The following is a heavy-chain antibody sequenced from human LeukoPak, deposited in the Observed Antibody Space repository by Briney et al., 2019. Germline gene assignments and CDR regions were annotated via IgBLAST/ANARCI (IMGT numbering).Heavy chain of an antibody. CDR3: AREASYCSSTSCYVGGFQNWFDP. Sequence: PSETLSLTCAVYGGSFSGYYWSWIRQPPGKGLEWIGEINHSGSTNYNPSLKSRVTISVDTSKNQFSLKLSSVTAADTAVYYCAREASYCSSTSCYVGGFQNWFDPWGQGTLVTVSS. D-gene: IGHD2-2*01. V-gene: IGHV4-34*01. CDR2: INHSGST. CDR1: GGSFSGYY. J-gene: IGHJ5*02.